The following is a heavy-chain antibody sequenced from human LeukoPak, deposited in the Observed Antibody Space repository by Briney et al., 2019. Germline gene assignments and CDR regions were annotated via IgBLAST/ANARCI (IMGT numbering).Heavy chain of an antibody. V-gene: IGHV3-21*01. CDR1: GFTFSSYS. CDR2: ISSSSSYI. Sequence: GGSLRLSCAASGFTFSSYSMNWVRQAPGKGLEWVSSISSSSSYIYYADSVKGRFTISRDNAKNSLYLQMNSLRAEDTAVYYCARDTTYYDFWSGLGYYYYYMDVWGKGTTVTISS. CDR3: ARDTTYYDFWSGLGYYYYYMDV. J-gene: IGHJ6*03. D-gene: IGHD3-3*01.